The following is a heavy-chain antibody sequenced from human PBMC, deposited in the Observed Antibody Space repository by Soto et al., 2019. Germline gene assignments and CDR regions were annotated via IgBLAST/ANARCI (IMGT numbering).Heavy chain of an antibody. CDR2: ISVGGGNT. D-gene: IGHD2-21*02. Sequence: LRLSCAASGFTFGSYAMSWVRQAPGKGLEWVSSISVGGGNTYYADSVKGRFTISRDNSKNTLYLQVNSLRAEDTAVYYCARDLWGYCGTDCYPLDVWGQGTTVTVSS. V-gene: IGHV3-23*01. CDR1: GFTFGSYA. CDR3: ARDLWGYCGTDCYPLDV. J-gene: IGHJ6*02.